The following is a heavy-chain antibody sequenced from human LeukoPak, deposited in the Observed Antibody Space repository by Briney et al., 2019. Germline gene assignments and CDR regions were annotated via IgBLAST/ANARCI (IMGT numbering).Heavy chain of an antibody. V-gene: IGHV1-46*01. CDR2: INPSGGST. Sequence: ASVKVSCKASGYTFTSYYMHWVRQAPGQGLEWMGIINPSGGSTSYAQKFQGRVTMTRDTSTSTVYVELSSLRSEDTAVYYCARDMDYGGNSESPHDYWGQGTLVTVSS. D-gene: IGHD4-23*01. CDR1: GYTFTSYY. CDR3: ARDMDYGGNSESPHDY. J-gene: IGHJ4*02.